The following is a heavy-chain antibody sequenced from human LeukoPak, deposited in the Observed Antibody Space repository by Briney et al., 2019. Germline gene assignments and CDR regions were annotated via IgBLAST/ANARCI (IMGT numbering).Heavy chain of an antibody. CDR2: MNPNSGNT. CDR1: GYTFTSYD. D-gene: IGHD3-3*01. J-gene: IGHJ6*03. CDR3: ARVGFWSGYSIFYYYYMDV. V-gene: IGHV1-8*03. Sequence: TSVKVSCKASGYTFTSYDINWVRQATGQGLEWMGWMNPNSGNTGYAQKFQGRVTIIRNTSISTAYMELSSLRSEDTAVYYCARVGFWSGYSIFYYYYMDVWGKGTTVTVSS.